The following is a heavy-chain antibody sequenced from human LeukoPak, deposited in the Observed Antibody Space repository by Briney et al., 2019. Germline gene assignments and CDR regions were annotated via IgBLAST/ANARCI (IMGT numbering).Heavy chain of an antibody. Sequence: GGSLRLSCAASGFTFSSDWMTWVRQAPGKGLEWVANIKPDGSEKYYADSVKGRFTIARDNAKNSLYLQMNSLRAEDTAVYYCAKDLGWELPAEAYWGQGILVTVSS. D-gene: IGHD1-26*01. CDR2: IKPDGSEK. V-gene: IGHV3-7*01. CDR1: GFTFSSDW. CDR3: AKDLGWELPAEAY. J-gene: IGHJ4*02.